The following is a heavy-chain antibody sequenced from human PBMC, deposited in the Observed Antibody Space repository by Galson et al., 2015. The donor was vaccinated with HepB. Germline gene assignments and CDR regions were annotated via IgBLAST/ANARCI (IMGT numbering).Heavy chain of an antibody. CDR1: GFTFSSYA. J-gene: IGHJ5*02. CDR3: ARARGITMVRGVGDNWFDP. Sequence: SLRLSCAASGFTFSSYAMSWVRQAPGKGLEWVSAISGSGGSTYYADPVKGRFAISRDNSKNTLYLQMNSLRAEGTAVYYCARARGITMVRGVGDNWFDPWGQGTLVTVSS. V-gene: IGHV3-23*01. D-gene: IGHD3-10*01. CDR2: ISGSGGST.